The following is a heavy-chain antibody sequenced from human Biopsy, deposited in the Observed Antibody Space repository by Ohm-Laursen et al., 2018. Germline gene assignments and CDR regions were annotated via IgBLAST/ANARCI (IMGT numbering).Heavy chain of an antibody. CDR1: GFTFSSYE. V-gene: IGHV3-74*01. CDR3: GSSIHLGY. Sequence: SLRLSCAASGFTFSSYEMNWVRQGPGKGLEWVSRLNSDGNFINYADSVKGRFTISRDNAKNTLYLQMNGLRAEDTGVYYCGSSIHLGYWGRGTLVTVSS. D-gene: IGHD3-3*02. CDR2: LNSDGNFI. J-gene: IGHJ4*02.